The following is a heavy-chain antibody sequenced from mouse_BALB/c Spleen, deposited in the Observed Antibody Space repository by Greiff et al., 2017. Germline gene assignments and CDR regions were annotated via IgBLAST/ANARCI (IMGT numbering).Heavy chain of an antibody. CDR2: IRLKSNNYAT. V-gene: IGHV6-6*02. Sequence: EVKLEESGGGLVQPGGSMKLSCVASGFTFSNYWMNWVRQSPEKGLEWVAEIRLKSNNYATHYAESVKGRFTISRDDSKSSVYLQMNNLRAEDTGIYYCTRWYGKPFAYWGQGTLVTVSA. D-gene: IGHD2-10*02. CDR3: TRWYGKPFAY. CDR1: GFTFSNYW. J-gene: IGHJ3*01.